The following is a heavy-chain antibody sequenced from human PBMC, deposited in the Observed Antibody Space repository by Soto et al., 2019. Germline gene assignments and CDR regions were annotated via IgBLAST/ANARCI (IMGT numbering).Heavy chain of an antibody. CDR3: ARGVSDAWELPGDAFDI. J-gene: IGHJ3*02. CDR1: GGTFSSYA. Sequence: QVQLVQSGAEVKKPGSSVKVSCKASGGTFSSYAISWVRQAPGQGLEWMGGIIPIFGTANYAQKFQGRVTITADEYKSTAYMELSSLRSEDTAVYYCARGVSDAWELPGDAFDIWGQGTMVTVS. D-gene: IGHD1-26*01. CDR2: IIPIFGTA. V-gene: IGHV1-69*12.